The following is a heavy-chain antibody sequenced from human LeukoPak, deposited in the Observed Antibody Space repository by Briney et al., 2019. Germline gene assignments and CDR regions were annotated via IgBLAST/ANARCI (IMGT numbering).Heavy chain of an antibody. V-gene: IGHV3-74*01. CDR2: IASDGSST. CDR3: ARNSGWFRFDY. D-gene: IGHD6-19*01. Sequence: PGGSLRLSCAASGFTFSSYWMNWVRQAPGKGLVWVSRIASDGSSTTYADSVKGRFSISRDNAKNTLYLQMNSLRVEDTAVYYCARNSGWFRFDYWGQGTLVTVSS. CDR1: GFTFSSYW. J-gene: IGHJ4*02.